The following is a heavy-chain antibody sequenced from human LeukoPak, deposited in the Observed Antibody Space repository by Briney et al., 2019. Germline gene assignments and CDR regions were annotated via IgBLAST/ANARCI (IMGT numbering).Heavy chain of an antibody. V-gene: IGHV4-4*07. Sequence: SETLSLTCTVSGGSISSYYWSWIRQPAGKGLEWIGRNYTSGSTNYNPSLKSRVTMSVDTSKNQFSLKLSSVTAADTAVYYCARDRIVVVPAAISYYYYYMDVWGKGTTVTVSS. CDR3: ARDRIVVVPAAISYYYYYMDV. CDR2: NYTSGST. D-gene: IGHD2-2*01. J-gene: IGHJ6*03. CDR1: GGSISSYY.